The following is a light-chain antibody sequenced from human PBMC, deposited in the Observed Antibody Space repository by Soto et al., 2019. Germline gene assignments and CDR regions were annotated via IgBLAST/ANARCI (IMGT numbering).Light chain of an antibody. CDR3: ATWDSSLSTVL. CDR1: NSNIGNNF. CDR2: DNR. V-gene: IGLV1-51*01. J-gene: IGLJ2*01. Sequence: QSVLTQPPSVSAAPGQTVTISCSGSNSNIGNNFVSWYQQLPGTAPKLLIYDNRKRPSEIPVRFSGSKSGTSATLDITGLQTGDEAHYYCATWDSSLSTVLFGGGTKLTVL.